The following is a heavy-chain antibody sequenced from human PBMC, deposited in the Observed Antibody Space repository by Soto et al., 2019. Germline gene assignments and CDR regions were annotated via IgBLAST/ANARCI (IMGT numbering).Heavy chain of an antibody. CDR1: DDSFGGADYY. CDR3: ARVPGYIDGGRTFDF. Sequence: SETLSLTCTVSDDSFGGADYYWSWIRQPQGQGPEWSGDTYNNGDNKYNPALKSRVTLSVDTVKNQFSLRLSSVTAAYTSVYFCARVPGYIDGGRTFDFWGRGILVTVSS. D-gene: IGHD6-25*01. J-gene: IGHJ4*02. V-gene: IGHV4-61*08. CDR2: TYNNGDN.